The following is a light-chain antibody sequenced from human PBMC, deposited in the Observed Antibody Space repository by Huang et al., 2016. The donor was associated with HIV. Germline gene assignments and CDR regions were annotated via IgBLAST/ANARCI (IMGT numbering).Light chain of an antibody. CDR1: QSISRW. V-gene: IGKV1-5*03. Sequence: IQLTQSPSTLSASVGDRVPITCRASQSISRWLALYQQKPGKDPQLLIYEASSLASGVPSRFSGSGSETEFTLTISILQPDDSATYYCQQYNLYSFTFGQGTKLEIK. CDR2: EAS. CDR3: QQYNLYSFT. J-gene: IGKJ2*01.